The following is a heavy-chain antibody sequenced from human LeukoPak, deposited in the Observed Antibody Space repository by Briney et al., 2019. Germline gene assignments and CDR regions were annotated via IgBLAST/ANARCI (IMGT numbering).Heavy chain of an antibody. D-gene: IGHD2-15*01. Sequence: SVKVSCKASGGTFSSYAISWVRQAPGQGLEWMGGIIPIFGTANYAQKFQGRVTITADESTSTAYMELSSLRSEDTAVYYCATARSDCSGGSCFYYYMDVWGKGTTVTVSS. CDR3: ATARSDCSGGSCFYYYMDV. J-gene: IGHJ6*03. CDR1: GGTFSSYA. CDR2: IIPIFGTA. V-gene: IGHV1-69*13.